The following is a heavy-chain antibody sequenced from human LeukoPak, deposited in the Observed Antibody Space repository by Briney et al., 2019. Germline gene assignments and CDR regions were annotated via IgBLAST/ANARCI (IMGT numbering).Heavy chain of an antibody. CDR2: ISSSSSYI. CDR1: GFTFSSYS. D-gene: IGHD5-12*01. V-gene: IGHV3-21*01. J-gene: IGHJ4*02. CDR3: ARDPGRDGYNYHY. Sequence: GGSLRLSCVASGFTFSSYSMNWVRQAPGKGLEWVSSISSSSSYIYYADSVKGRFTISRDNAKNSLYLQMNSLRAEDTAVYYCARDPGRDGYNYHYWGQGTLVTVSS.